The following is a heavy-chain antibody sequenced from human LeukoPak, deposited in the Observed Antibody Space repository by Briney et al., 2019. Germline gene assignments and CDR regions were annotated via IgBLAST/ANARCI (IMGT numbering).Heavy chain of an antibody. J-gene: IGHJ5*02. CDR2: IYYSGST. Sequence: SQTLSLTCTVSGGSISSGDYYWSWIRQPPRTGLEWIGYIYYSGSTYYNPSLKSRVTISVDTSKNQFSLKLSSVTAADTAVYYCASELVVVPAAITAGFDPWGQGTLVTVSS. CDR3: ASELVVVPAAITAGFDP. V-gene: IGHV4-30-4*01. D-gene: IGHD2-2*01. CDR1: GGSISSGDYY.